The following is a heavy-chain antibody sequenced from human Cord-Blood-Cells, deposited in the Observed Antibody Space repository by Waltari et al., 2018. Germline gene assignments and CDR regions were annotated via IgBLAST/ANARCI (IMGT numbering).Heavy chain of an antibody. Sequence: QLQLQESGPGLVKPSETLSLTCTVSGGSISSSSYYWGWIRQPPGKGLEWIGSIYYSGGTYSNPALKGRVTISVDTSKNQFSLKLSSVTAADTAVYYCARLGLELTGPFDYWGQGTLVTVSS. V-gene: IGHV4-39*01. D-gene: IGHD7-27*01. CDR1: GGSISSSSYY. CDR2: IYYSGGT. CDR3: ARLGLELTGPFDY. J-gene: IGHJ4*02.